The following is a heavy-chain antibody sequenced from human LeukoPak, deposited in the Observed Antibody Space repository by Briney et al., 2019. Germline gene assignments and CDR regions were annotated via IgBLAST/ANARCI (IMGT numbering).Heavy chain of an antibody. J-gene: IGHJ6*03. D-gene: IGHD4-23*01. CDR3: ARVSDTVVTYCYYYYMDV. CDR1: VYTLTSYG. V-gene: IGHV1-8*03. Sequence: GASVKVSCKASVYTLTSYGISWVRQAPGQGLEWMGWINPKSGGTNYAQKFHGRVTITRNTSISTAYMELSSLRSEDTAVYYCARVSDTVVTYCYYYYMDVWGKGTTVTVSS. CDR2: INPKSGGT.